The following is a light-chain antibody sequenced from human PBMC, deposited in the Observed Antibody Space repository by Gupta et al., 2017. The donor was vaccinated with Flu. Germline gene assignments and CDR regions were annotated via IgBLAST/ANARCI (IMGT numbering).Light chain of an antibody. J-gene: IGKJ2*01. CDR2: AAS. CDR1: QGINNF. CDR3: QQLNTYPHT. V-gene: IGKV1-9*01. Sequence: DIQLTQSPPFLSASVGDRVTVTCRASQGINNFLAWYQQKPGKAPKLLIYAASTLQSGVPSRFSGSGSGTEFSLTISSLQPEDFATYYCQQLNTYPHTFGQGTKLDIK.